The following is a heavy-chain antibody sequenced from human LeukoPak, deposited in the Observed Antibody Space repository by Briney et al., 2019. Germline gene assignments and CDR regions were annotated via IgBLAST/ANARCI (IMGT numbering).Heavy chain of an antibody. CDR3: ARLWYYDFWSGYYFDY. CDR1: GGSISSYY. CDR2: IYYSGST. V-gene: IGHV4-59*01. J-gene: IGHJ4*02. D-gene: IGHD3-3*01. Sequence: SETLSLTCTVSGGSISSYYWSWIRQPPGKGLEWIGYIYYSGSTNYNPSLKSRVTISVDTSKNQFSLKLSSVTAADMAVYYCARLWYYDFWSGYYFDYWGQGTLVTVSS.